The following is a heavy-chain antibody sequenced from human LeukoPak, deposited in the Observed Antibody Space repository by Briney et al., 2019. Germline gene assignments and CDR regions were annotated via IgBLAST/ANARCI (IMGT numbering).Heavy chain of an antibody. D-gene: IGHD6-19*01. J-gene: IGHJ4*02. V-gene: IGHV4-38-2*02. CDR1: GYSISSGNY. CDR3: ARVGAVAKSGGIDY. CDR2: IYHSGGT. Sequence: SDTLSLTCTVSGYSISSGNYWGWIRQPPGKGLEWIGSIYHSGGTYYNPSLKSRVTISVDTSKNQFSLKLTSVTAADTAVYFCARVGAVAKSGGIDYWGQGTLVTVSS.